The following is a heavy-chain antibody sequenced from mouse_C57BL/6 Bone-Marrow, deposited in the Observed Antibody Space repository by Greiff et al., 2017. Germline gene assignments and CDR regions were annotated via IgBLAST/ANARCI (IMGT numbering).Heavy chain of an antibody. CDR3: ASRQLRLPYYFDY. D-gene: IGHD3-2*02. CDR2: IYPGSGST. V-gene: IGHV1-55*01. Sequence: VQLQQPGAELVKPGASVKMSCKASGYTFTSYWITWVKQRPGQGLEWIGDIYPGSGSTNYNEKFKSKATLTVDTSSSTAYMQLSSLTSEDSAVYYCASRQLRLPYYFDYWGQGTTLTVSS. J-gene: IGHJ2*01. CDR1: GYTFTSYW.